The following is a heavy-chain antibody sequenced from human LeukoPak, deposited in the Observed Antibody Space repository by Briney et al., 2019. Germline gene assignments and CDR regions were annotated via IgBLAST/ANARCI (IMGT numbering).Heavy chain of an antibody. CDR2: IWYDGSNK. V-gene: IGHV3-33*01. CDR1: GFTFSRNG. CDR3: ASGRLNYFYAMDI. J-gene: IGHJ6*02. Sequence: PGGSLRLSCAASGFTFSRNGMHWVRQAPGKGLERVAVIWYDGSNKYYADSVKGRFTISRDNSKNTLYLQVNSPRAEDTAVYYCASGRLNYFYAMDIWGQGATVSVSS.